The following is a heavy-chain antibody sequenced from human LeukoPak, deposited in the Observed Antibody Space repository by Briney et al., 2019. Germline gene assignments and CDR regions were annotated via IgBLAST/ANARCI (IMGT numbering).Heavy chain of an antibody. J-gene: IGHJ4*02. D-gene: IGHD1-26*01. V-gene: IGHV1-2*02. Sequence: ASVKVSCKASGYTFTGYYMHWVRQAPGQGLERMGWINPNSGGTNYAQKFQGRVTMTRDTSISTAYMELSRLRSDDTAVYYCASIVGATPPYYFDYWGQGTLVTVSS. CDR2: INPNSGGT. CDR1: GYTFTGYY. CDR3: ASIVGATPPYYFDY.